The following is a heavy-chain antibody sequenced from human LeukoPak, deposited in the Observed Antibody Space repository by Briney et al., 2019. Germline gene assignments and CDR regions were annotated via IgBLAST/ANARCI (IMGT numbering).Heavy chain of an antibody. D-gene: IGHD3-3*01. V-gene: IGHV3-23*01. CDR1: GFTFSSYA. J-gene: IGHJ4*02. CDR2: ISGSGGST. CDR3: AKVRMRGDFWSGYPDY. Sequence: PGGSLRLSCAASGFTFSSYAMSWVRQAPGKGLEWVSAISGSGGSTYYADSVKGRFTISRDNSKNTLYLQMNSLRAEDTAVYYCAKVRMRGDFWSGYPDYWGQGTLVTVSS.